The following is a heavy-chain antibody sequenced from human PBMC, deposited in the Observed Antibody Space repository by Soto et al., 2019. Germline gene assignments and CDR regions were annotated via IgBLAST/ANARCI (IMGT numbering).Heavy chain of an antibody. J-gene: IGHJ4*02. CDR1: GFTFSSYW. CDR3: VSGAPFDS. V-gene: IGHV3-74*01. D-gene: IGHD3-3*01. CDR2: INGDGSST. Sequence: GGSLRLSCAASGFTFSSYWMHWVRQVPGKGLVWVSRINGDGSSTAYADSVKGRFTISRNNTQNTLYLQMTSLRAEDTAVFYCVSGAPFDSWGRGTLVTVSS.